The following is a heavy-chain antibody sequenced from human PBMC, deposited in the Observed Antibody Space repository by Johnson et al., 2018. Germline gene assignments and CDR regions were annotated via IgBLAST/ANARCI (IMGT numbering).Heavy chain of an antibody. CDR3: ARGGGSGLQGMDV. V-gene: IGHV3-30*03. CDR2: ISYDVSNK. Sequence: VQLVESGGGVVQPGRSLRLSCAASGVTFSSYDMHWARQAPGTGLEWVAVISYDVSNKYYADSVKGRFTISRDNSKKTLYRQMNSLGAEDTAVYYCARGGGSGLQGMDVWGKGTTVTVSS. D-gene: IGHD4-11*01. CDR1: GVTFSSYD. J-gene: IGHJ6*04.